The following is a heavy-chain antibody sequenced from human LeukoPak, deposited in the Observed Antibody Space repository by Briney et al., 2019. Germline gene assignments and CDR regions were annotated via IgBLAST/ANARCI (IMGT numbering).Heavy chain of an antibody. Sequence: PGGSLRLSCAASGFTFSDYYMSWIRQAPGKGLEWVSYMSSSGSTISYADSVKGRFTISRDNSKNTLYLQMNSLRAEDTAVYYCAKGGDTVVVVAAVSGFDYWGQGTLVTVSS. CDR1: GFTFSDYY. CDR3: AKGGDTVVVVAAVSGFDY. V-gene: IGHV3-11*01. CDR2: MSSSGSTI. J-gene: IGHJ4*02. D-gene: IGHD2-15*01.